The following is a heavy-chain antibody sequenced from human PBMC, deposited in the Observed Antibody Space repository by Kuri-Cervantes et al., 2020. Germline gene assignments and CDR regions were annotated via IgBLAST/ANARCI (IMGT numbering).Heavy chain of an antibody. CDR3: ANLGDCYNCNRDY. CDR1: GFTFSSYW. J-gene: IGHJ4*02. CDR2: IKQDGSEK. D-gene: IGHD2-21*02. Sequence: GGSLRLSCAASGFTFSSYWMSWVRQAQGKGLEGVANIKQDGSEKYYVDSVKGRFTISRENAKNTLYLQMNSLRAEDTAVYYCANLGDCYNCNRDYWGQGTLVTVSS. V-gene: IGHV3-7*01.